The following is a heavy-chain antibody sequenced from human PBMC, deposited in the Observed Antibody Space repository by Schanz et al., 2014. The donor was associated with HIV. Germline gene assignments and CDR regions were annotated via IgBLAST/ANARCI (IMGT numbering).Heavy chain of an antibody. V-gene: IGHV3-23*01. CDR1: AFTFSSYA. D-gene: IGHD2-15*01. CDR3: ANLVVAATDDAFDI. CDR2: ISGSGGST. Sequence: EVQLLESGGGLVQPGGSLRLSCVASAFTFSSYAMSWVRQAAGKGLEWVSVISGSGGSTYYADSVKGRFTISRDNSKNTLYLQMNSLRAEDTAVYYCANLVVAATDDAFDIWGQGTMVTVSS. J-gene: IGHJ3*02.